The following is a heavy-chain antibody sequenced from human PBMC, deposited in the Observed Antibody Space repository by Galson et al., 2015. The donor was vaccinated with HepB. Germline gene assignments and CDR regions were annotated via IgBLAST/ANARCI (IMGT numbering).Heavy chain of an antibody. CDR3: AKSRGSYYYGLDA. Sequence: SLRLSCAASGFTFDDFAMHWVRQAPGKGLQWVSGITWNSGTIDYADSVKGRFTISRDNAKNSVYLQMNSLRDEDTALYYCAKSRGSYYYGLDAWGQGTRVTVSS. CDR1: GFTFDDFA. J-gene: IGHJ6*02. V-gene: IGHV3-9*01. CDR2: ITWNSGTI. D-gene: IGHD3-16*01.